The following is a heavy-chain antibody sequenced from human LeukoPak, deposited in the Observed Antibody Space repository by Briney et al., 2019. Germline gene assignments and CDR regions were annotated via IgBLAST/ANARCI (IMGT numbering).Heavy chain of an antibody. D-gene: IGHD3-22*01. CDR2: IWYDGSNK. Sequence: PGGSLRLSCAASGFTFSSYVMHWVRQAPGKGLEWVAVIWYDGSNKYYADSVKGRFTISRDNSKNTPYLQMNSLRAEDTAVYYCARDDSSGYYYGYFDYWGQGTLVTVSS. CDR1: GFTFSSYV. CDR3: ARDDSSGYYYGYFDY. V-gene: IGHV3-33*01. J-gene: IGHJ4*02.